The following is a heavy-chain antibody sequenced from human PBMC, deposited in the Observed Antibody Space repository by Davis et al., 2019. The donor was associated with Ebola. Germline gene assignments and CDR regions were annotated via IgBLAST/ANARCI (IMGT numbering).Heavy chain of an antibody. V-gene: IGHV3-21*01. J-gene: IGHJ4*02. CDR2: ISKTSVYT. CDR1: GFTLSGFTFSDYD. Sequence: GGSLRLSCAASGFTLSGFTFSDYDMHWVRQAPGKGLEWVSTISKTSVYTYYAESVKGRFTISRDNAKNSLYLQMDGLRVEDTAVYYCASGLDYWGQGSLVTVSS. CDR3: ASGLDY.